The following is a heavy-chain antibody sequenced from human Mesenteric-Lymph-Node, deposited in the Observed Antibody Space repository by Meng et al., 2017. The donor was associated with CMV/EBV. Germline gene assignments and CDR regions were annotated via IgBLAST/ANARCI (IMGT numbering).Heavy chain of an antibody. CDR3: AKLYYDFWSGYPYFDS. CDR2: ISGGSHVT. V-gene: IGHV3-23*01. Sequence: GESLKISCEASGFTFSSYAMHWVRQAPGEGPEWVSAISGGSHVTKYADSMKGRFTISRDNSKNTVYLQMSSLRGDDTAVYYCAKLYYDFWSGYPYFDSWGQGTQVTVSS. D-gene: IGHD3-3*01. CDR1: GFTFSSYA. J-gene: IGHJ4*02.